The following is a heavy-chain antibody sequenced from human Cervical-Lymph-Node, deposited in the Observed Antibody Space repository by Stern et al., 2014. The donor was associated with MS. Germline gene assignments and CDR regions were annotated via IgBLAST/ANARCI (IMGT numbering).Heavy chain of an antibody. J-gene: IGHJ4*02. D-gene: IGHD1-1*01. Sequence: EVQLVESGGGVIQPGGSLRLSCTASGFTVSRDYMTWVRPAPGQGLEWVSLITMGGSAFYTDSVKGRFTIARDDSKNTVYLHMTSLRAEDTAMYYCARDTSSPERSDWWGQGTLVTVSS. CDR2: ITMGGSA. CDR1: GFTVSRDY. V-gene: IGHV3-53*01. CDR3: ARDTSSPERSDW.